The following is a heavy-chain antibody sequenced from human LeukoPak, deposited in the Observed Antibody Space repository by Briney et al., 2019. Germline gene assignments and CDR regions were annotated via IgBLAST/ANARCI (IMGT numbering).Heavy chain of an antibody. CDR2: IYYSGST. V-gene: IGHV4-59*01. CDR1: GGSISSYY. CDR3: ARADIVVLPAAGPAFDI. Sequence: SETLSLTCTVSGGSISSYYWSWIRQPPGKGLEWIGYIYYSGSTNYNPSLKSRVTISVDTSKNQFSLKLSSVTAADTAVYYCARADIVVLPAAGPAFDIWGQGTMVTVSS. J-gene: IGHJ3*02. D-gene: IGHD2-2*01.